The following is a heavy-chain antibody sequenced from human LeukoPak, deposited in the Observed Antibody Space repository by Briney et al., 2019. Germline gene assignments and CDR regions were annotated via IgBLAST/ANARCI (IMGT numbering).Heavy chain of an antibody. CDR1: SDSIYSSNYY. Sequence: SETLSLTCTVSSDSIYSSNYYWGWIRQPPEKGLEWIGSIYYSGSTYYNSSLKSRVTISVDTSKNQFSLKLSSLTAADTAVYYCARAAYCGGDCYLFDYWGQGTLVTVFS. D-gene: IGHD2-21*02. CDR2: IYYSGST. J-gene: IGHJ4*02. CDR3: ARAAYCGGDCYLFDY. V-gene: IGHV4-39*01.